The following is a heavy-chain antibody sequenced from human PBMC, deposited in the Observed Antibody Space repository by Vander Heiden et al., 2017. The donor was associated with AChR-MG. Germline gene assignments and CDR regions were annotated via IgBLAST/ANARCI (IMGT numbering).Heavy chain of an antibody. CDR2: IYTSGST. Sequence: QVQLQESGPGLVKPSQTLSLTCTVPGGSISSGSYYGSWIRQPAGKGLGWIGRIYTSGSTNYNPSLKSRVTISVDTSKNQFSLKLSSVTAADTAVYYCASQTPDTAMAPTPTWGMDDWGQGTTVTVSS. CDR3: ASQTPDTAMAPTPTWGMDD. CDR1: GGSISSGSYY. D-gene: IGHD5-18*01. J-gene: IGHJ6*02. V-gene: IGHV4-61*02.